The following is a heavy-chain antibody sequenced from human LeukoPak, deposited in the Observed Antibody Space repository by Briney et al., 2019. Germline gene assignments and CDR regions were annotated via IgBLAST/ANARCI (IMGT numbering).Heavy chain of an antibody. CDR2: ISSSSSTI. V-gene: IGHV3-48*04. Sequence: GGSLRLSCAASGFTFSSCSMNWVRQAPGKGLEWVSYISSSSSTIYYADSVKGRFTISRDNAKNSLYLQMNSLRAEDTAVYYCARGWSGYDMDYWGQGTLVTVSS. J-gene: IGHJ4*02. CDR1: GFTFSSCS. CDR3: ARGWSGYDMDY. D-gene: IGHD5-12*01.